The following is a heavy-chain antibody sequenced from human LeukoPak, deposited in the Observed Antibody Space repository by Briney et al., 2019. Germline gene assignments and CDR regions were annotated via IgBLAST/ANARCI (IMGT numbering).Heavy chain of an antibody. Sequence: GGSLRLSCAASGFTVSNSWMFWVRQAPGKGLMYVSEINNDGNRIRYVDSVKGRFTISRDGAKNTLFLQMNSLRDDDTAMYYCARGGLPGGFDYWGQGILVIVSS. CDR2: INNDGNRI. CDR1: GFTVSNSW. V-gene: IGHV3-74*01. J-gene: IGHJ4*02. D-gene: IGHD7-27*01. CDR3: ARGGLPGGFDY.